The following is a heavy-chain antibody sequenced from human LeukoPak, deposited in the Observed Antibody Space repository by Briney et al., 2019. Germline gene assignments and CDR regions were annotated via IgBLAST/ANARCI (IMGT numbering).Heavy chain of an antibody. J-gene: IGHJ3*02. CDR3: ARRYCSGGSCYSDRGAFDI. Sequence: SETLSLTCTVSGGSISNGSYYWSWIRQPAGKGLEWIGHVYTSGSTNYNPSLKSRVTISVDTSKNQFSLMLRSVTAADTAVYYCARRYCSGGSCYSDRGAFDIWGQGTMVTVSS. CDR1: GGSISNGSYY. CDR2: VYTSGST. V-gene: IGHV4-61*09. D-gene: IGHD2-15*01.